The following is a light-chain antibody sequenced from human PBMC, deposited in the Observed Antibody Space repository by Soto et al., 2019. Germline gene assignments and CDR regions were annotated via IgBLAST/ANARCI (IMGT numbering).Light chain of an antibody. J-gene: IGKJ1*01. V-gene: IGKV3-20*01. Sequence: EIVLTQSPGILPLSPGERASLSCRASQKISSTVLAWYQQKPGQAPRLLIYGASSRTTGIPDRFSGSGSGTDFTLTISRLEPEDFAMYYCQQCGGSPTFGQGTKVDIK. CDR3: QQCGGSPT. CDR2: GAS. CDR1: QKISSTV.